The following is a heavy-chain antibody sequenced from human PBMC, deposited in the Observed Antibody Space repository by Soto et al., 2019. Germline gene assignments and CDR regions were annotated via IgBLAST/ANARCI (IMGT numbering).Heavy chain of an antibody. CDR2: ISYDGSNK. J-gene: IGHJ3*02. D-gene: IGHD3-10*01. Sequence: GGSLRLSCAASGFTFSSYGMHWVRQAPGKGLEWVAVISYDGSNKYYADSVKGRFTISRDNAKNSLYLQMNSLRAEDTAVYYCAIWPPDAFDIWGQGTMVTVSS. CDR3: AIWPPDAFDI. CDR1: GFTFSSYG. V-gene: IGHV3-30*03.